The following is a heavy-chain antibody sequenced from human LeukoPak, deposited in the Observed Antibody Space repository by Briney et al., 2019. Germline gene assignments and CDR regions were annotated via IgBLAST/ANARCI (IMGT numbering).Heavy chain of an antibody. CDR3: ARSIRPHSPNFDY. Sequence: SETLSLTCTVSGGSVSSYYWNWIRQPPGKGLEWIGYIYYSGSTNYNPSLKSRVTISVDTSKNQFSLRLSSVTAADTAVYYCARSIRPHSPNFDYWGQGTLVTVSS. J-gene: IGHJ4*02. D-gene: IGHD1-14*01. V-gene: IGHV4-59*02. CDR1: GGSVSSYY. CDR2: IYYSGST.